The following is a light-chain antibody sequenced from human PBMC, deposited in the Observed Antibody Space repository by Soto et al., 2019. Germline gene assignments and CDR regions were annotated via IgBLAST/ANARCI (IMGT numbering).Light chain of an antibody. CDR2: LEGSGSY. CDR1: SGHSSYI. CDR3: ETWDFNTRV. V-gene: IGLV4-60*02. Sequence: QPVLTQSSSASASLGSSVKLTCTLSSGHSSYIIAWHQQQPGKAPRYLMKLEGSGSYNKGSGVPDRFSGSSSGADRYLTICILHVEDEADYYCETWDFNTRVFGGGTKLTVL. J-gene: IGLJ3*02.